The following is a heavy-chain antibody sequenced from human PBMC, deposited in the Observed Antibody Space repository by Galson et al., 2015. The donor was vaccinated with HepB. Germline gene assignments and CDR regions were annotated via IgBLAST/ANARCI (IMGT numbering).Heavy chain of an antibody. CDR1: GGSFSGYY. CDR2: INHSGST. V-gene: IGHV4-34*01. D-gene: IGHD3-22*01. Sequence: LSFTCAVYGGSFSGYYWNWIRQPPGKGLEWIGEINHSGSTNYNPSLKSRVTISVDTSKNQFSLKLSSVTAADTAVYYCARGGYYDSTTYWPRLQLRDGYPHWGQGTMVTVSS. J-gene: IGHJ3*01. CDR3: ARGGYYDSTTYWPRLQLRDGYPH.